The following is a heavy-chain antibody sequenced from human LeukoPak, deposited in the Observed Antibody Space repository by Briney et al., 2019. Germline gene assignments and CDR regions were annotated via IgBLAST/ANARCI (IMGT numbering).Heavy chain of an antibody. D-gene: IGHD3-22*01. V-gene: IGHV4-39*01. J-gene: IGHJ4*02. Sequence: SETLSLTCTVSGGSISSSNYYWGWIRQPPGKGLECIGSMYYSGSTFYNPPLKSRVTISVDTSKNQFSLKLRSATAADTAVYYCVKLNGGYYEAIFDYWGQGTLVTVSS. CDR2: MYYSGST. CDR1: GGSISSSNYY. CDR3: VKLNGGYYEAIFDY.